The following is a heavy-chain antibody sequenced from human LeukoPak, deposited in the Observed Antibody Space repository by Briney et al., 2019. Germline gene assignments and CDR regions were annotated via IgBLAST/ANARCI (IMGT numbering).Heavy chain of an antibody. D-gene: IGHD2-21*02. CDR3: ARDRLGDSGRYYGMDV. V-gene: IGHV3-21*01. Sequence: PGGSLRLSCAASGFTFSSYSMNWVRQAPGKGLEWVSSISSSSSYIYYADSVKGRFTISRDNAKNPLYLQMNSLRAEDTAVYYCARDRLGDSGRYYGMDVWGQGTTVTVSS. CDR2: ISSSSSYI. J-gene: IGHJ6*02. CDR1: GFTFSSYS.